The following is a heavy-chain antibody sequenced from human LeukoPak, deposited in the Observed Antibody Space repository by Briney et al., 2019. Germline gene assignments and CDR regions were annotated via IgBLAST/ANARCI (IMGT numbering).Heavy chain of an antibody. CDR2: NSSSSSTI. V-gene: IGHV3-48*01. CDR1: GFTFSSYS. Sequence: GGSLRLSCAASGFTFSSYSMNWVRQAPGKGLEWVSYNSSSSSTIYYADSVKGRFTISRDNAKNSLYLQMNSLRAEDTAVYYCARNDFWSGYLSYYFDYWGQGTLVTVSS. J-gene: IGHJ4*02. CDR3: ARNDFWSGYLSYYFDY. D-gene: IGHD3-3*01.